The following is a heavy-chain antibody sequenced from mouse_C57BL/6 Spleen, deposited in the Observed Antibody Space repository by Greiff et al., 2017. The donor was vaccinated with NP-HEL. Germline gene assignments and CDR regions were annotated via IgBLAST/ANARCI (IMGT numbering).Heavy chain of an antibody. V-gene: IGHV1-74*01. Sequence: QVQLQQPGAELVKPGASVKVSCKASGYTFTSYWMHWVKQRPGQGLEWIGRIHPADSDTNYNQKFKGKATLTVDKSSSTAYMQLSSLKSDDSAVYYCARFQGYWYFDVWGTGTTVTISS. CDR1: GYTFTSYW. CDR2: IHPADSDT. J-gene: IGHJ1*03. CDR3: ARFQGYWYFDV.